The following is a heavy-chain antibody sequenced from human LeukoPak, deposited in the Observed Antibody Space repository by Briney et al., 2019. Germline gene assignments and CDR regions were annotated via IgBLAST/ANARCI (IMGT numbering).Heavy chain of an antibody. Sequence: SATLSLTCTVSGGSVSSGSYYWSWIRQPPGKGLEWIGYIYYSGSTNYNPSLKSRVTISVDTSKNQFSLELSSVTAADTAVYYCARDYYGSGCFYYYYGIDVWGKGARAPSPQ. V-gene: IGHV4-61*01. CDR1: GGSVSSGSYY. J-gene: IGHJ6*01. CDR3: ARDYYGSGCFYYYYGIDV. CDR2: IYYSGST. D-gene: IGHD3-10*01.